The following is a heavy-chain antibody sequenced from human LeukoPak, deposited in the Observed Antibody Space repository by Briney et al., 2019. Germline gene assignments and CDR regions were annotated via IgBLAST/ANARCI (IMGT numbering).Heavy chain of an antibody. J-gene: IGHJ3*02. V-gene: IGHV1-46*01. CDR2: INPSGGST. Sequence: ASVKVSCKASGYTFTDYYMHWVRQAPGQGLEWMGIINPSGGSTRYAQKFQGRATMTRDTPTSTVYMELSSLRSEDTAVYYCARVGSYYDAFDIWGQGTTVTVSS. D-gene: IGHD1-26*01. CDR3: ARVGSYYDAFDI. CDR1: GYTFTDYY.